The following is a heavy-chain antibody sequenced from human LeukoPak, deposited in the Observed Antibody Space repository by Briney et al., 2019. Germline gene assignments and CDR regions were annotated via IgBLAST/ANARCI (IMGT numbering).Heavy chain of an antibody. Sequence: TGGSLRLSCAASGFTFSSYEMNWVRQAPGKGLEWVSFISISGSTIYYADSVKGRFTISRDNAKNSLYLQMNSLRAEDTAVYYCARTVAGLPPDAFDIWGQGTMVTVSS. CDR1: GFTFSSYE. D-gene: IGHD6-19*01. J-gene: IGHJ3*02. V-gene: IGHV3-48*03. CDR2: ISISGSTI. CDR3: ARTVAGLPPDAFDI.